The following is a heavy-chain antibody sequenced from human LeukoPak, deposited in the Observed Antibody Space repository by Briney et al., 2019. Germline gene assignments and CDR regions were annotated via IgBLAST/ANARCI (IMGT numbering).Heavy chain of an antibody. Sequence: SETLSLTCTVSGGSISSYYWSWIRQPAGKGLEWIGRIYTSGSTNYNPSLKSRVTISVDTSKNQFSLKLSSVTAADTAVYYCARHSGLYQYQLGTYYYMDVWGKGTTVTVSS. D-gene: IGHD2-2*01. V-gene: IGHV4-4*07. CDR1: GGSISSYY. CDR3: ARHSGLYQYQLGTYYYMDV. CDR2: IYTSGST. J-gene: IGHJ6*03.